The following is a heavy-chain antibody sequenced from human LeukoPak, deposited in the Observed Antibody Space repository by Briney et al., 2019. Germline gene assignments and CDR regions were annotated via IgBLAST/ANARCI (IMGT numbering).Heavy chain of an antibody. CDR3: ARQVYGDPSLLYNYYMDV. CDR1: GGSFSGYY. D-gene: IGHD4-17*01. CDR2: IYYSGST. V-gene: IGHV4-34*01. Sequence: PSETLSLTCAVYGGSFSGYYWGWIRQPPGKGLEWIGSIYYSGSTYYNPSLKSRVTITVDTSKNQFSLKLSSVTAADTAVYYCARQVYGDPSLLYNYYMDVWGKGTTVTVSS. J-gene: IGHJ6*03.